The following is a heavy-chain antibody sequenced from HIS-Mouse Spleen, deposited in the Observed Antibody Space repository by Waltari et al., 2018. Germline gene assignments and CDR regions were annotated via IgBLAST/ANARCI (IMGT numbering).Heavy chain of an antibody. CDR1: GGSFSGYY. J-gene: IGHJ4*02. CDR2: INHSGST. CDR3: ARMGPASGSYGDY. V-gene: IGHV4-34*01. Sequence: QVQLQQWGAGLLKPSETLSLTCAVYGGSFSGYYWGWIRQPPGKGLEWIGEINHSGSTNSNPSVTSRVTIAVETSKNQCSLKLSAVTAADTAVYYCARMGPASGSYGDYWGQGTLVTVSS. D-gene: IGHD1-26*01.